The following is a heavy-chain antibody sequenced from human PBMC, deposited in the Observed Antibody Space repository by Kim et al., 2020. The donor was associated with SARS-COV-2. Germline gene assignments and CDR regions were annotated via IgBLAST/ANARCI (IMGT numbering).Heavy chain of an antibody. D-gene: IGHD1-1*01. V-gene: IGHV1-18*04. J-gene: IGHJ4*02. CDR1: GYTFTNYG. CDR3: ARGDSNNWYALDY. Sequence: ASVKVSCKASGYTFTNYGLSWVRQAPGQGLEWLGWISAYNTYTNSAQNLQDRVIMTTDTSTSTGYMEVMSLRGDDTAVYFCARGDSNNWYALDYWGQGPLIIVSS. CDR2: ISAYNTYT.